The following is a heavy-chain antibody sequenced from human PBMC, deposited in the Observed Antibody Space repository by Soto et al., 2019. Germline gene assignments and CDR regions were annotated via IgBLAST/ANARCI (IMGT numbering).Heavy chain of an antibody. CDR3: ARGRRGFWSGYYGRNYYGMDV. Sequence: KPSETLSLTCAVYGGSFSGYYWSWIRQPPGKGLEWIGEINHSGSTNYNPSLKSRVTISVDTSKNQFSLKLSSVTAADTAVYYCARGRRGFWSGYYGRNYYGMDVWGQGTTVTVSS. D-gene: IGHD3-3*01. V-gene: IGHV4-34*01. J-gene: IGHJ6*02. CDR1: GGSFSGYY. CDR2: INHSGST.